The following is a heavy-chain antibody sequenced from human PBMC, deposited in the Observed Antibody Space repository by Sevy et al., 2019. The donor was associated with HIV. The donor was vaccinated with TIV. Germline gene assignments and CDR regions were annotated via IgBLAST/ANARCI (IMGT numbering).Heavy chain of an antibody. CDR3: ARTNLRPYYYDSSGYYSFDY. D-gene: IGHD3-22*01. Sequence: SETLSLTCAIYGGSFSGYYWSWIRQPPGKGLEWIGEINHSGSTNYNPSLKSRVTISVDTSKNQFSLKLSSVNAADTAVYYCARTNLRPYYYDSSGYYSFDYWGQGTLVTVSS. V-gene: IGHV4-34*01. CDR2: INHSGST. J-gene: IGHJ4*02. CDR1: GGSFSGYY.